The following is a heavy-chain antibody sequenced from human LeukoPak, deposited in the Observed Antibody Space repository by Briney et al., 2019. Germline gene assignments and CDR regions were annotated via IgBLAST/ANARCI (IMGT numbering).Heavy chain of an antibody. CDR3: ARVIAARPDHYFDY. V-gene: IGHV1-18*01. CDR1: GYTSTSYG. J-gene: IGHJ4*02. CDR2: ISAYNGNT. Sequence: ASVKVSCKASGYTSTSYGISWVRQAPGQGLEWMGWISAYNGNTNYAQKLQGRVTMTTDTSTSTAYMELRSLRSDDTAVYYCARVIAARPDHYFDYWGQGTLVTVSS. D-gene: IGHD6-6*01.